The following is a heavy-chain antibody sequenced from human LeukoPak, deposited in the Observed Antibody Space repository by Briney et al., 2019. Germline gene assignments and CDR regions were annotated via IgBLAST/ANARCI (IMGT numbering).Heavy chain of an antibody. Sequence: GGSLRLSCAASGFTFSSCAMHWVRQAPGKGLEWVAVISYDGSNKYYADSVKGRFTISRDNSKNTLYLQMNSLRAEDTAVYYCARDDAFDIWGQGTMVTVSS. CDR2: ISYDGSNK. CDR1: GFTFSSCA. V-gene: IGHV3-30*04. CDR3: ARDDAFDI. J-gene: IGHJ3*02.